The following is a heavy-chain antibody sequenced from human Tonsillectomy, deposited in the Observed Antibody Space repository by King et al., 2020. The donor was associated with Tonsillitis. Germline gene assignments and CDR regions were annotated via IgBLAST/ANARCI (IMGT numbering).Heavy chain of an antibody. CDR2: IWYDGSNK. J-gene: IGHJ4*02. D-gene: IGHD1-26*01. CDR3: ARSYSGNYYGHLDY. CDR1: GFTFSSYG. V-gene: IGHV3-33*01. Sequence: VQLVESGGGVVQPGRSLRLSCVASGFTFSSYGMHWVRQAPGKGLEWVAIIWYDGSNKYYADSVKGRFTISRDNSKNTLYLQMNSLRAEDTAVYYCARSYSGNYYGHLDYWGQGTLVTVSS.